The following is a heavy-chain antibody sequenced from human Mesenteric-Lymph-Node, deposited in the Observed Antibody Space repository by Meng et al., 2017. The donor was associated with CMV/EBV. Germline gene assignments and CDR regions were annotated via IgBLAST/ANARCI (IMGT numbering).Heavy chain of an antibody. CDR2: IWYDGSNK. CDR3: ARDQGYCSSTSCYVVVGDLDY. CDR1: GFTFSNYG. J-gene: IGHJ4*02. D-gene: IGHD2-2*01. V-gene: IGHV3-33*01. Sequence: GGSLRLSCAASGFTFSNYGMHWVRQAPGKGLEWVAVIWYDGSNKYYVDSVKGRFTISRDNSKNTLYLQMNSLRAEDTAVYYCARDQGYCSSTSCYVVVGDLDYWGQGTLVTVSS.